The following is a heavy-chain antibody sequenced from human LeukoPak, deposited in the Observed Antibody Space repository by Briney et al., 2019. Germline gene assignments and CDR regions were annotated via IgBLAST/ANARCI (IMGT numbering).Heavy chain of an antibody. CDR1: GDSINNYY. D-gene: IGHD3-16*01. V-gene: IGHV4-59*01. Sequence: PSETLSLTCTVSGDSINNYYWSWIRQPPGKGLEWIGFIYSSGTTSYNPSLKSRVTISVDTSKNQFSLKLASVTAADAAVYYCARDRWTFGTSSIWYFDLWGRGTPITVSS. CDR3: ARDRWTFGTSSIWYFDL. CDR2: IYSSGTT. J-gene: IGHJ2*01.